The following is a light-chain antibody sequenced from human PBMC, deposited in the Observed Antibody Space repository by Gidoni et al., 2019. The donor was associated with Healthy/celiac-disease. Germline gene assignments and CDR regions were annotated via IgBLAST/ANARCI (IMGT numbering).Light chain of an antibody. J-gene: IGKJ2*03. CDR1: QSISSW. Sequence: EIQMTQSPSTLSASVGDRVTITCRASQSISSWLAWYQQKPGKAPKLLIYKASSLESGVPSRCSGSGSGTEFTLTISSLQPDDFATYYCQQYNSYLYSFGQXTKLEIK. V-gene: IGKV1-5*03. CDR3: QQYNSYLYS. CDR2: KAS.